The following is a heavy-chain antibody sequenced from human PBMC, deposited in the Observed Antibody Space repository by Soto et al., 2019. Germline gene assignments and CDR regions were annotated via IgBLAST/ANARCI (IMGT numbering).Heavy chain of an antibody. CDR1: GYTFTSYY. CDR3: AREGRWELLLTGYYYYGMDV. Sequence: ASVKVSCKASGYTFTSYYMHWVRQAPGQGLEWMGIINPSGGSTSYAQKFQGRVTMTRDTSTSTVYMELSSLRSEDTAVYYCAREGRWELLLTGYYYYGMDVWGQGTTVTVSS. D-gene: IGHD1-26*01. V-gene: IGHV1-46*01. J-gene: IGHJ6*02. CDR2: INPSGGST.